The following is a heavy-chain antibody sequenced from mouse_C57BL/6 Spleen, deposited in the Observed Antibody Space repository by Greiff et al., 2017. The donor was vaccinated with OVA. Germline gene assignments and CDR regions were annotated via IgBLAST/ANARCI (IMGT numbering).Heavy chain of an antibody. J-gene: IGHJ4*01. CDR3: ARLPNYDYDGFAMDY. CDR1: GYAFTNYL. V-gene: IGHV1-54*01. Sequence: VKLMESGAELVRPGTSVKVSCKASGYAFTNYLLEWVKQRPGQGLEWIGVINPGSGGTNYNEKFKGKATLTADKSSSTAYMQLSSLTSEDSAVYFGARLPNYDYDGFAMDYWGQGTSVTVSS. CDR2: INPGSGGT. D-gene: IGHD2-4*01.